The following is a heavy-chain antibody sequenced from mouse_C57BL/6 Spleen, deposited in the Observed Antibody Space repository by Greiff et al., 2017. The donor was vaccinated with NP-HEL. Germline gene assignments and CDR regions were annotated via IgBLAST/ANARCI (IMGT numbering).Heavy chain of an antibody. J-gene: IGHJ4*01. CDR2: IYPGDGDT. V-gene: IGHV1-82*01. Sequence: VQLQQSGPELVKPGASVKISCKASGYAFSSSWMNWVKQRPGKGLEWIGRIYPGDGDTNYNGKFKGKATLTADKSSSTAYMQLSSLTSEDSAVYFCARSDSNYPFYAMGDWGKGTSVTASS. D-gene: IGHD2-5*01. CDR3: ARSDSNYPFYAMGD. CDR1: GYAFSSSW.